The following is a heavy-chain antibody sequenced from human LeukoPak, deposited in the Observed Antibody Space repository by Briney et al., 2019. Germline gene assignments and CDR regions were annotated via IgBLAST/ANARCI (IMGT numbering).Heavy chain of an antibody. D-gene: IGHD3-3*02. CDR1: GYTLTEVS. CDR3: STGSFHFDQ. Sequence: ASVKVSYNVSGYTLTEVSMHWVRQAPGKGLEWMAGFHPEDGEAIYAQRLQGRVTLTEDTSSDTAYMELSSLRSEDTAVYYCSTGSFHFDQWGQGTLVTVSS. J-gene: IGHJ5*02. CDR2: FHPEDGEA. V-gene: IGHV1-24*01.